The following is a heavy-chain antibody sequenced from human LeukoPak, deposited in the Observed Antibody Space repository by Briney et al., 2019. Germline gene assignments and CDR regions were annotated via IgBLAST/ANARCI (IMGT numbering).Heavy chain of an antibody. CDR2: IYYSGST. CDR1: GGSISSYY. D-gene: IGHD4-17*01. V-gene: IGHV4-59*01. J-gene: IGHJ3*02. CDR3: ARDRSWSDYGDYEDAFDI. Sequence: SETLSLTCTVSGGSISSYYWSWIRQPPGKGLEWIGYIYYSGSTNYNPSLKSRVTISVDTSKNQFSLKLSSVTAADTAVYYCARDRSWSDYGDYEDAFDIWGQGTMVTVSS.